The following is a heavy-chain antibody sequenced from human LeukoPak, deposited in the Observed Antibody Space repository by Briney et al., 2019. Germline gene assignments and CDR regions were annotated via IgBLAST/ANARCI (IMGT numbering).Heavy chain of an antibody. D-gene: IGHD3-3*01. Sequence: GGSLRLSCAASGFTFSSYWMSWVRQAPGKGLEWVANIKQDGSEKYYVDSVKGRFTISRDNAKNSLYLQMNSLRAEDTAVYYCARRRILEWLLSYFDYWGQGTLVTVSS. CDR2: IKQDGSEK. CDR1: GFTFSSYW. CDR3: ARRRILEWLLSYFDY. V-gene: IGHV3-7*01. J-gene: IGHJ4*02.